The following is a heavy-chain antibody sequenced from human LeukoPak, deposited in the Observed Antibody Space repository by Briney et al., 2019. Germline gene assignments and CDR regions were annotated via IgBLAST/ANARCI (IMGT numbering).Heavy chain of an antibody. J-gene: IGHJ3*02. CDR2: ISSSGSTI. D-gene: IGHD3-16*01. Sequence: GGSLRLSCAASGFTFSDYYMSWIRQAPGEGLEWVSYISSSGSTIYYADSVKGRFTISRDNAKNSLYLQMNSLRAEDTAVYYCARDGPPEGGIPDAFDIWGQGTMVTVSS. V-gene: IGHV3-11*04. CDR1: GFTFSDYY. CDR3: ARDGPPEGGIPDAFDI.